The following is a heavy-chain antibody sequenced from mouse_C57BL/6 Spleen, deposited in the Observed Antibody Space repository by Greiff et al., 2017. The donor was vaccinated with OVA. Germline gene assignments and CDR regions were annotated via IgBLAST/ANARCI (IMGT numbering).Heavy chain of an antibody. CDR3: ARWSVFDY. CDR2: ISYDGSN. J-gene: IGHJ2*01. CDR1: GYSITSGYY. Sequence: DVQLVESGPGLVKPSQSLSLTCSVTGYSITSGYYWNWIRQFPGNKLEWMGYISYDGSNNYNPSLKNRISITRDTSKNQFFLKLNSVTTEDTATYYCARWSVFDYWGQGTTLTVSS. V-gene: IGHV3-6*01.